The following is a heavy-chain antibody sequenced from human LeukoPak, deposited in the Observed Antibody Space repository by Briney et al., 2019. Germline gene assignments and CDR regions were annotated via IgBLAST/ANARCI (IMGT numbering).Heavy chain of an antibody. V-gene: IGHV3-23*01. CDR3: AKDRSVWGSYRYTSYVRGMDV. J-gene: IGHJ6*02. CDR2: ISGSGGNT. Sequence: QPGGSLRLSCAASGFTFSNYAMSWVRQAPGKGLEWVSAISGSGGNTYYADSVKGRFTISRDNSKNTLYLQMNSLRAEDTAVYYCAKDRSVWGSYRYTSYVRGMDVWGQGTTVTVSS. D-gene: IGHD3-16*02. CDR1: GFTFSNYA.